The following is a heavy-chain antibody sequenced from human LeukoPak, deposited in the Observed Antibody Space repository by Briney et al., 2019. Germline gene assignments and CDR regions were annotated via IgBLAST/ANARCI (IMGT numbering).Heavy chain of an antibody. CDR1: GFTFRSYA. Sequence: GGSLRLSCAASGFTFRSYAMGWVRQAPGKGLEWVSGISGSGGSTDYTDSVKGRFTISRDNSKNTMYVQMNSLRPEDTAVYYCAAHSSSWPFVTWGQGTLVTVSS. CDR2: ISGSGGST. J-gene: IGHJ5*02. CDR3: AAHSSSWPFVT. D-gene: IGHD6-13*01. V-gene: IGHV3-23*01.